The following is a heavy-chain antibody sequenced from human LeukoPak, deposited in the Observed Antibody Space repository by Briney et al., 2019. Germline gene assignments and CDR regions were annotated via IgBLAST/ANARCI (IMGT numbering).Heavy chain of an antibody. CDR1: GFTFSNYG. J-gene: IGHJ6*03. V-gene: IGHV3-30*02. Sequence: PGGSLRLSCAASGFTFSNYGMHWFRQAPGKGLEWVAHVRNDENNKYYVDSVKGRFTISRDNSKSTLYLQMNSLRVEDTAVYFCAKVGAARSYYYHYYMDVWGKGTTVTVSS. D-gene: IGHD6-6*01. CDR2: VRNDENNK. CDR3: AKVGAARSYYYHYYMDV.